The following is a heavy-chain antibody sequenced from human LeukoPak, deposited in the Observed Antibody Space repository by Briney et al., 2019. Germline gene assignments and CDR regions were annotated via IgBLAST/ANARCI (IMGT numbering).Heavy chain of an antibody. D-gene: IGHD3-22*01. CDR1: GFTFSSYA. CDR2: ISGSGGST. J-gene: IGHJ4*02. CDR3: ARNLYYYDSSGYYYY. V-gene: IGHV3-23*01. Sequence: PGGSLRLSCAASGFTFSSYAMSWVRQAPGKGLEWVSAISGSGGSTYYAGSVKGRFTISRDNSKNTLYLQMNSLRAEDTAVYYCARNLYYYDSSGYYYYWGQGTPVTVSS.